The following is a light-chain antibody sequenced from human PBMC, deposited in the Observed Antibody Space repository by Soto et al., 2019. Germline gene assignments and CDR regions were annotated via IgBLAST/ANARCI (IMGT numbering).Light chain of an antibody. Sequence: DIQMTQSPSSVSASVGDRVSITCRASQGISSGLAWYQQKPGRAPKLLIYTGSSLQSGVPSRFSGTGSGTDFTLSISSLQPEDVATYYCQQANSIPLTFGGGTKVEIK. V-gene: IGKV1-12*01. CDR3: QQANSIPLT. CDR2: TGS. CDR1: QGISSG. J-gene: IGKJ4*01.